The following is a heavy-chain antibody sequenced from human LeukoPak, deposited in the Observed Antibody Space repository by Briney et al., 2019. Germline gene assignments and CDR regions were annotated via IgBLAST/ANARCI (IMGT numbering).Heavy chain of an antibody. CDR1: GYNFYNYA. Sequence: GASVRISCKTSGYNFYNYAVTWVRQAPGQGLEWMGWNSGYNGNTDYAQKFQGRVTMTAGASTTTFYVELRSLTSDDTAVYYCARDGATAGQFDYWGQGTLVTVPS. V-gene: IGHV1-18*04. J-gene: IGHJ4*02. D-gene: IGHD6-13*01. CDR3: ARDGATAGQFDY. CDR2: NSGYNGNT.